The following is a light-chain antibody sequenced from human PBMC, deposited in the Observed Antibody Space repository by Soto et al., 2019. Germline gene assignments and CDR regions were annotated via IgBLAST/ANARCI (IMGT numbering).Light chain of an antibody. CDR3: QQAKSHAT. V-gene: IGKV1-12*01. Sequence: DIQMTQSPSSVSASVGDRVTITCRASQDISGWLGWYLQKPGKASELLVYAASNLQSGVLSMFSDSGSETHITLTINALETGDSETHYCQQAKSHATFGQRTRLAIK. J-gene: IGKJ5*01. CDR1: QDISGW. CDR2: AAS.